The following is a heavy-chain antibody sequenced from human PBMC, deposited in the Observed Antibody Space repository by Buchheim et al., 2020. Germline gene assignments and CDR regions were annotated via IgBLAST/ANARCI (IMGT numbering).Heavy chain of an antibody. Sequence: QVQLVESGGGVVQPGRSLRLSCAASGFTFSSYAMHWVRQAPGKGLEGGAVISYDGSNKYYADSVKGRFTISRDNSKNTLYMQMNSLRAEDTAVYYCARSLSGSLSYWYFDLWGRGTL. CDR1: GFTFSSYA. D-gene: IGHD1-26*01. V-gene: IGHV3-30*04. CDR3: ARSLSGSLSYWYFDL. J-gene: IGHJ2*01. CDR2: ISYDGSNK.